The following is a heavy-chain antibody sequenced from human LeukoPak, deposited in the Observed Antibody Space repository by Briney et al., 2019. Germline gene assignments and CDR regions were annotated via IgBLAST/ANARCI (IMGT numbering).Heavy chain of an antibody. CDR2: VNPNSGDT. Sequence: ASVNVSCKASEFTFTGYYIHWVRQAPGHGLEGMGRVNPNSGDTNYAQNFQGRVTMTRDTSISTAYMELSGLRSDDTAVYYCARSYCGGDCYSDNWFDPWGQGALVTVSS. D-gene: IGHD2-21*02. CDR1: EFTFTGYY. V-gene: IGHV1-2*06. J-gene: IGHJ5*02. CDR3: ARSYCGGDCYSDNWFDP.